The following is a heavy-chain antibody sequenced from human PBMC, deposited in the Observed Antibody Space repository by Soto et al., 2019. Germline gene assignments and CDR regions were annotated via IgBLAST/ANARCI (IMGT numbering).Heavy chain of an antibody. Sequence: GGSLRLSCAASGFPFSSYAMTWVRQAPGKGLEWVSTIAISGITTFYADSVRGRFTTSRDNPGNTLYLQMNNLGVEDTGIYYCAKRFAPSGSGWDSWGQGTLVTVSS. V-gene: IGHV3-23*01. CDR1: GFPFSSYA. D-gene: IGHD6-19*01. J-gene: IGHJ4*02. CDR3: AKRFAPSGSGWDS. CDR2: IAISGITT.